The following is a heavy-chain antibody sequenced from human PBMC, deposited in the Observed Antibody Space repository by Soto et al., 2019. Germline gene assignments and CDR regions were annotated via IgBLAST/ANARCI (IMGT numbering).Heavy chain of an antibody. CDR2: IIPIFGTA. CDR3: ATRTTTYRGYDCGVYWFDP. V-gene: IGHV1-69*01. D-gene: IGHD5-12*01. J-gene: IGHJ5*02. Sequence: QVQLVQSGAEVKKPGSSVKVSCKASGGTFSSYAISWVRQAPGQGLEWMGGIIPIFGTANYAQKFQGRVTITADESTSTAYMELSSLRSEDTAVYYCATRTTTYRGYDCGVYWFDPWGQGTLVTVSS. CDR1: GGTFSSYA.